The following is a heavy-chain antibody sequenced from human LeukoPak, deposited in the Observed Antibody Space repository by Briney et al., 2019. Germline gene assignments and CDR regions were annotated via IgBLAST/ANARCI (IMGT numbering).Heavy chain of an antibody. CDR2: ISYDGSNK. J-gene: IGHJ5*02. D-gene: IGHD3-22*01. CDR1: GFTFSSYA. V-gene: IGHV3-30*04. CDR3: AKDGHPWNYDSSGYYSSNDWFEP. Sequence: GGSLRLSCAASGFTFSSYAMHWVRQAPGKGLEWVAVISYDGSNKYYADSVKGRFTISRDNSKNTLYLQMNSLRAEDTAVYYCAKDGHPWNYDSSGYYSSNDWFEPWGQGTLVTVSS.